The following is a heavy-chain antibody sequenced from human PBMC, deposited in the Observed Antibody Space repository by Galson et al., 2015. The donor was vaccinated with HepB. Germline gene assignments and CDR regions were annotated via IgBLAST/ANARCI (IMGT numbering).Heavy chain of an antibody. J-gene: IGHJ4*02. V-gene: IGHV5-51*01. CDR1: GYSFTSYW. CDR3: ARHGRGDNYYGSGSYYNELDY. D-gene: IGHD3-10*01. Sequence: QSGAEVKKPGESLKISCKGSGYSFTSYWIGWVRQMPGKGLEWMGIIYPGDSDTRYSPSFQGQVTISADKSISTAYLQWSSLKASDTAMYYCARHGRGDNYYGSGSYYNELDYWGQGTLVTVSS. CDR2: IYPGDSDT.